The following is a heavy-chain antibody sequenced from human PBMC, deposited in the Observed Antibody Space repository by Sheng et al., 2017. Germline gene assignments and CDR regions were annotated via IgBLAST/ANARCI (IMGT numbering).Heavy chain of an antibody. CDR3: ARAARMVRGVISRPFDY. J-gene: IGHJ4*02. Sequence: QVQLQQWDAGLLKPSETLSLTCAVYGGSFSGYYWSWIHQPPGKGLEWIGEINHSGSTNYNPSLKSRVTISVDTSKNQFSLKLSSVTAADTAVYYCARAARMVRGVISRPFDYWGQGTLVTVSS. V-gene: IGHV4-34*01. D-gene: IGHD3-10*01. CDR1: GGSFSGYY. CDR2: INHSGST.